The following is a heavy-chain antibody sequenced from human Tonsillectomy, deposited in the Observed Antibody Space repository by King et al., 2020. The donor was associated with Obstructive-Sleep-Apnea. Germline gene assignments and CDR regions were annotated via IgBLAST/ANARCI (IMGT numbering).Heavy chain of an antibody. V-gene: IGHV5-51*01. Sequence: VQLVESGAELKKPGESLKISCEASGYSFTNYWMGWVRQMPGKGPEWMGSIYPGDSDTTYGPSFHGHVTISAAKSNNTAYLQWSSLKASDTAMYYCARRGAAAGVYYFDYWGQGTLVTVSS. J-gene: IGHJ4*02. D-gene: IGHD6-13*01. CDR2: IYPGDSDT. CDR1: GYSFTNYW. CDR3: ARRGAAAGVYYFDY.